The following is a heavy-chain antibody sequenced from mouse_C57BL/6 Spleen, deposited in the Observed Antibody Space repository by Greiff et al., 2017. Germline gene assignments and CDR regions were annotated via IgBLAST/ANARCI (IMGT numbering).Heavy chain of an antibody. CDR1: GYAFSSSW. J-gene: IGHJ2*01. Sequence: QVQLQQSGPELVKPGASVKISCKSSGYAFSSSWLNWVKQRPGKGLGWIGRIYPGDGDPNYNGKFKGKATLTADKSSSTAYMQLSSLTSEDSAVYFCARDYYFDYWGQGTTLTVAS. V-gene: IGHV1-82*01. CDR2: IYPGDGDP. CDR3: ARDYYFDY.